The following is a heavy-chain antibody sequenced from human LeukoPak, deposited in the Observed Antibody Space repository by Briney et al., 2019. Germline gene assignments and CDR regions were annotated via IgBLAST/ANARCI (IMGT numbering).Heavy chain of an antibody. CDR3: AKVYNYYDSSGTGY. D-gene: IGHD3-22*01. V-gene: IGHV3-23*01. Sequence: GGSLRLSCAASGFTFSSYAMSWVRRAPGKGLEWVSAISGSGGSTYYADSVKGRFTISRDNSKNTLYLQMNSLRAEDTAVYYCAKVYNYYDSSGTGYWGQGTLVTVSS. CDR1: GFTFSSYA. CDR2: ISGSGGST. J-gene: IGHJ4*02.